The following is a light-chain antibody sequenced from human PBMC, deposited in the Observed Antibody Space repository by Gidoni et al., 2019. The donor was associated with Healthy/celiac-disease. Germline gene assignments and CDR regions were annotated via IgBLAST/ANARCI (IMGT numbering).Light chain of an antibody. Sequence: EIVLTQSPGTLSLSPGERATLSCRASQSVSSSYLAWYQQKPGQAPRLLIYGASSRATGIPDRCSGSGSGTDFTLTISRLEPEYFAVYYCQQYGSSPRTFGQGTKVEIK. CDR3: QQYGSSPRT. CDR2: GAS. CDR1: QSVSSSY. V-gene: IGKV3-20*01. J-gene: IGKJ1*01.